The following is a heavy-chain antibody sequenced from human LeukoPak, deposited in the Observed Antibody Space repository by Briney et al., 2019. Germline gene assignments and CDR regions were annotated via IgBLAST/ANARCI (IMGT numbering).Heavy chain of an antibody. CDR1: GFTFSSYA. CDR2: ITGSGGST. J-gene: IGHJ4*02. D-gene: IGHD6-19*01. V-gene: IGHV3-23*01. Sequence: GGSLRLSCAASGFTFSSYAMSWVRQAPGKGLEWVSAITGSGGSTYYADSVKGRFTISRENAKNSLYLQMNSLRADDTAVYYCARGYSSGAFDYWGQGTLVTVSS. CDR3: ARGYSSGAFDY.